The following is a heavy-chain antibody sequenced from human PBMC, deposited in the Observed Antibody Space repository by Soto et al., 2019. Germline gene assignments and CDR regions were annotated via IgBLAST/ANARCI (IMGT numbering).Heavy chain of an antibody. J-gene: IGHJ6*02. CDR1: GFTFSIYS. V-gene: IGHV3-23*01. CDR3: AKVVKYDVVTGYYKGPDYYGMDV. CDR2: ISGSGGST. Sequence: GSLRLSCAASGFTFSIYSMNWVRQAPGTGLEWVSLISGSGGSTHYADSVEGRFTISRDNSKNTLYLERDSLRAEDTAVYYWAKVVKYDVVTGYYKGPDYYGMDVWGQGTTVTVS. D-gene: IGHD3-9*01.